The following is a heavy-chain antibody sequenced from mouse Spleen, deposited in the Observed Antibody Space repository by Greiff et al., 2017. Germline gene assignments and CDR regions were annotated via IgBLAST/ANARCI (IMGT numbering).Heavy chain of an antibody. CDR3: ARDSSGPDY. D-gene: IGHD3-2*02. CDR1: GFTFSDYG. J-gene: IGHJ2*01. Sequence: EVKLMESGGGLVKPGGSLKLSCAASGFTFSDYGMHWVRQAPEKGLEWVAYISSGSSTIYYADTVKGRFTISRDNAKNTLFLLMTSLRSEDTAMYYCARDSSGPDYWGQGTTLTVSS. CDR2: ISSGSSTI. V-gene: IGHV5-17*01.